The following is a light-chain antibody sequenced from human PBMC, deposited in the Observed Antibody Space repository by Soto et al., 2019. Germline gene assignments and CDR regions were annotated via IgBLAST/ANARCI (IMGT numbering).Light chain of an antibody. J-gene: IGKJ1*01. V-gene: IGKV1-5*01. CDR2: DAY. CDR1: QSISSW. Sequence: DIYMNQSPSTLSDSVGDRVTITCRASQSISSWLAWYQQKPGKAAKLLIYDAYSLESGVTSRFSGSGSGTEFTLTISSLQPDDFATYYCQPYNSYSWTVGPGTQVEIK. CDR3: QPYNSYSWT.